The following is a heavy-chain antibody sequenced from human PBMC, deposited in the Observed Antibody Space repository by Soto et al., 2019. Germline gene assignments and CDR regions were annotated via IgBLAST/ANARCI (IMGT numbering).Heavy chain of an antibody. CDR1: GGTFSSYA. Sequence: SVKVSCKASGGTFSSYAISWVRQAPGQGLEWMGGIIPIFGTANYAQRFQGRVTITADESTSTAYMELSSLRSEDTAVYYCARGTPGGSGYVEFQHWGQGTLVTVSS. CDR2: IIPIFGTA. CDR3: ARGTPGGSGYVEFQH. D-gene: IGHD3-22*01. J-gene: IGHJ1*01. V-gene: IGHV1-69*13.